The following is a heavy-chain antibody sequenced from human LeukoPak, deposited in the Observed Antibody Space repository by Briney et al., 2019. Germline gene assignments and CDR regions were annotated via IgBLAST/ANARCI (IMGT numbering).Heavy chain of an antibody. CDR2: IKRDGTEK. J-gene: IGHJ4*02. V-gene: IGHV3-7*01. CDR3: AKVAKYFYGSETYYFFEH. D-gene: IGHD3-10*01. Sequence: GGSLRLSCAASGFSFATYWMSWVRQAPGKGREGVANIKRDGTEKYYVDSVKGRFTISRDNAKNSLFLQMNSLRVEDTAVYYCAKVAKYFYGSETYYFFEHWGQGTPVTASS. CDR1: GFSFATYW.